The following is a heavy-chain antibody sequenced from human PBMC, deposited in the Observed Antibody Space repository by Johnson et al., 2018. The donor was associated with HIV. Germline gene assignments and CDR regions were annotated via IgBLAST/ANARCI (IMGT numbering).Heavy chain of an antibody. V-gene: IGHV3-30*18. D-gene: IGHD3-16*01. CDR3: AKGRLGVAFDI. J-gene: IGHJ3*02. CDR2: ISYDGSNQ. Sequence: QVQLVESGGGVVQPGQSLRLSCAASGLTFSSYGMHWVRQAPGKGLEWVALISYDGSNQYYADSVKGRFTISRDNSKNTLYLQMNSLRAEDTAVYYCAKGRLGVAFDIWGQGTMVTVSS. CDR1: GLTFSSYG.